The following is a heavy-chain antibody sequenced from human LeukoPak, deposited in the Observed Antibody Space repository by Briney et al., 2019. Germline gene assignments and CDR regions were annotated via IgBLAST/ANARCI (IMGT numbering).Heavy chain of an antibody. D-gene: IGHD3-22*01. CDR1: GFSFSTYG. CDR3: ARDRDRGYDAFDL. CDR2: IYSGGST. Sequence: GGSLRLSCAASGFSFSTYGMHWVRQAPGKGLEWVSVIYSGGSTYYADSVKGRFTISRDNSKNTLYLQMNSLRAEDTAVYYCARDRDRGYDAFDLWGQGTMVTVSS. V-gene: IGHV3-NL1*01. J-gene: IGHJ3*01.